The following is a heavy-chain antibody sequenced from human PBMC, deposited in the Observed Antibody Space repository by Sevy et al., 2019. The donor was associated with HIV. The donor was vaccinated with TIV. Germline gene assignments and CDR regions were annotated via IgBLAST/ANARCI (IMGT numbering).Heavy chain of an antibody. V-gene: IGHV1-69*13. CDR2: IIPMFDTV. D-gene: IGHD6-13*01. J-gene: IGHJ4*02. CDR3: ARAAVGMGGFDY. Sequence: ASVKVSCRASGGTFSSYDINWVRQAPGQRLEWMGGIIPMFDTVNSSQKFQDRVTITADESTGTADMELNSLTSDDTAVYYCARAAVGMGGFDYWGQGTLVTVSS. CDR1: GGTFSSYD.